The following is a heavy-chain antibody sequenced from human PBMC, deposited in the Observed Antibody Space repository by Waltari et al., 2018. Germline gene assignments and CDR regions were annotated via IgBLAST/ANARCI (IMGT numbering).Heavy chain of an antibody. D-gene: IGHD3-3*01. CDR2: ISWNSGSI. V-gene: IGHV3-9*03. CDR1: GFTFDDYA. J-gene: IGHJ6*02. CDR3: AKDLGATIFGYYGMDV. Sequence: EVQLVESGGGLVQPGRSLRLSCAASGFTFDDYAMHWVRQATGKGLEWVSGISWNSGSIGYADSVKGRFTISRDNAKNSLYLQMNSLRAEDMALYYCAKDLGATIFGYYGMDVWGQGTTVTVSS.